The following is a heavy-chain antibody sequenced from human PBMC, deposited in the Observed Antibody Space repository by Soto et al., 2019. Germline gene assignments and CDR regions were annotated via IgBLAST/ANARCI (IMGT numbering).Heavy chain of an antibody. D-gene: IGHD3-16*01. CDR2: ISGSGGST. V-gene: IGHV3-23*01. CDR3: AKDGGEGGAPVFDY. J-gene: IGHJ4*02. Sequence: PRGVLRLSCAASGFTFSSYAMSWVRQAPGKGLEWVSAISGSGGSTYYADSVKGRFTISRDNSKNTLYLQMNSLRAEDTAVYYCAKDGGEGGAPVFDYWGQGTLVTVSS. CDR1: GFTFSSYA.